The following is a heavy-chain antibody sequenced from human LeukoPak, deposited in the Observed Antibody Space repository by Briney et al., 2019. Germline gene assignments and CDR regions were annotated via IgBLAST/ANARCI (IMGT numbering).Heavy chain of an antibody. J-gene: IGHJ4*02. CDR1: GFTFSSYG. CDR3: ARDKGRNVIWTLEY. CDR2: IWYDGSNK. V-gene: IGHV3-33*01. Sequence: GGSLRLSCAASGFTFSSYGMHWVHQAPGKGLEWVAVIWYDGSNKYNADSVKGRFTISRDNSKNTLYLEMNSLRAEDTAVYYCARDKGRNVIWTLEYWGQGTLVTVSS. D-gene: IGHD2-15*01.